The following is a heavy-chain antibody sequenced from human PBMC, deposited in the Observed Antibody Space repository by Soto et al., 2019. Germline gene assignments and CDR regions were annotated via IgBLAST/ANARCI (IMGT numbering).Heavy chain of an antibody. V-gene: IGHV4-59*01. CDR1: GGSISSYY. CDR2: IYYSGST. D-gene: IGHD3-10*01. CDR3: ARGSMVRGVIIAHTLDY. J-gene: IGHJ4*02. Sequence: SDTLSLTCTVSGGSISSYYWSWIRQPPGKGLEWIGYIYYSGSTNYNPSLKSRVTISVDTSKNQFSLKLSSVTAADTAVYYCARGSMVRGVIIAHTLDYWGQGTLVTVSS.